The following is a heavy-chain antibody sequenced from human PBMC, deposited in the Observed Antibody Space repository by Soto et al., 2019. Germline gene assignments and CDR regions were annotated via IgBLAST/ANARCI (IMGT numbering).Heavy chain of an antibody. Sequence: PSETLSLTCTVSGGSISSYYWSWIRQPPGKGLEWIGYIYYSGSTKYNPSLKSRVTISVDTSKNQFSLKLSSVTAVDTAVYYCARHGSSGDYDFNYWGQGALVTVSS. CDR2: IYYSGST. D-gene: IGHD4-17*01. V-gene: IGHV4-59*08. CDR3: ARHGSSGDYDFNY. CDR1: GGSISSYY. J-gene: IGHJ4*02.